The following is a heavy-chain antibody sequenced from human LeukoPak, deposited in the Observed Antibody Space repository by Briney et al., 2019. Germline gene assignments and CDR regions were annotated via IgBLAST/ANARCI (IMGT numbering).Heavy chain of an antibody. Sequence: SVKVSCKASGGTFSSYAISWVRQAPGQGLEWMGGIIPIFGTANYAQKFQGRVTITTDESTSTAYMELSSLRSEDTAVYYCARSVTAAGPFDYWGQGTLVTVSS. CDR1: GGTFSSYA. CDR3: ARSVTAAGPFDY. D-gene: IGHD6-13*01. V-gene: IGHV1-69*05. J-gene: IGHJ4*02. CDR2: IIPIFGTA.